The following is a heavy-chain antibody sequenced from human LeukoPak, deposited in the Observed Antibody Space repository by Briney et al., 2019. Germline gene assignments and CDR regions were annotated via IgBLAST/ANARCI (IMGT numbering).Heavy chain of an antibody. D-gene: IGHD6-6*01. Sequence: GGSLRLSCAASGFTLSSHSMNWVRQAPGKGLEWVSSISSSSSYIYYADSVKGRFTISRDNAKNSLYLQMNSLRAEDTAVYYCARGSSSFGNWFDPWGQGTLVTVSS. J-gene: IGHJ5*02. CDR3: ARGSSSFGNWFDP. CDR2: ISSSSSYI. V-gene: IGHV3-21*01. CDR1: GFTLSSHS.